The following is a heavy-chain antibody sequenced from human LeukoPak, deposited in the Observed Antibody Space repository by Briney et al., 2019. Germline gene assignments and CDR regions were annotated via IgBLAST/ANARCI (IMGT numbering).Heavy chain of an antibody. CDR3: ARDLGDYYGSGSYSH. D-gene: IGHD3-10*01. V-gene: IGHV1-18*04. CDR1: GYTFTSHG. J-gene: IGHJ4*02. CDR2: ISTYNVNT. Sequence: GASVKVSCKASGYTFTSHGITWVRQAPGQGLEWMGWISTYNVNTNYAQKLQGGVTMTTDTSTSTAYMELRSLRSDDTAVYYCARDLGDYYGSGSYSHWGQGTLVTVSS.